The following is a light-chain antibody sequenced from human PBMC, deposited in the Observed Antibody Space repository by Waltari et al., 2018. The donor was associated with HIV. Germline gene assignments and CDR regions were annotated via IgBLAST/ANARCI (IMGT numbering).Light chain of an antibody. Sequence: QSALTPPPPPSGPPGHPVTFASPGPTIAVGVYAFVSWYQQHPGKAPKLMIYEVSKRPSGVPDRFSGSKSGNTASLTVSGLQAEDEADYYCSSFAGTNNLVFGGGTKLTVL. V-gene: IGLV2-8*01. CDR2: EVS. J-gene: IGLJ2*01. CDR3: SSFAGTNNLV. CDR1: TIAVGVYAF.